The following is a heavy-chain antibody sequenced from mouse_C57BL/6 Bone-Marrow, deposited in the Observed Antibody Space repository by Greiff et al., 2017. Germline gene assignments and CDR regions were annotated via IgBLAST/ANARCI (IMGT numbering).Heavy chain of an antibody. CDR2: IYPGSGST. Sequence: QVQLKQPGAELVKPGASVKMSCKASGYTFTSYWITWVKQRPGQGLEWIGDIYPGSGSTNYNEKFKGKATLTVDTSSSTAYMQLSSLTSEDSAVYYCARSRLYERFSYWGQGTLLTVSS. V-gene: IGHV1-55*01. CDR1: GYTFTSYW. CDR3: ARSRLYERFSY. J-gene: IGHJ3*01. D-gene: IGHD2-3*01.